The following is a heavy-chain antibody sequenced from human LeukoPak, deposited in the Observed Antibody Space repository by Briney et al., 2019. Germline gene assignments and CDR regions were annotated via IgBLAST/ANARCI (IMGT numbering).Heavy chain of an antibody. J-gene: IGHJ4*02. CDR2: IKTDGSQI. Sequence: GGSLRLSCEGSGFTFSNYWMTWVRQAPGKGLEWVANIKTDGSQIYYVDSVKGRFTISRDNAKNSLYLQMNGLRAEDTAVYYCARDLNWETYWGQGTLVSVSS. D-gene: IGHD7-27*01. V-gene: IGHV3-7*01. CDR1: GFTFSNYW. CDR3: ARDLNWETY.